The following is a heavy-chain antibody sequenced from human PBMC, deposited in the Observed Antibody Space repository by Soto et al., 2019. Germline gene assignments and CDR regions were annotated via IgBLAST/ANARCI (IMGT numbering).Heavy chain of an antibody. CDR1: GGSISSGGYY. V-gene: IGHV4-31*03. CDR3: ARSSHSTVTTFAY. J-gene: IGHJ4*02. Sequence: QVQLQESGPGLVKPSQTLSLTCTVSGGSISSGGYYWSWIRQHPGKGLEWIGYIYYSGSTYYNPSLNSRVTISVDTSQNPFSLTPSSVTAADTAVYYCARSSHSTVTTFAYWGQGTLVTVSS. CDR2: IYYSGST. D-gene: IGHD4-17*01.